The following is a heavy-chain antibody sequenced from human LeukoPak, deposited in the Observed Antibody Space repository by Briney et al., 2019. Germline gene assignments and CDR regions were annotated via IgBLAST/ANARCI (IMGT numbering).Heavy chain of an antibody. CDR3: ARHFGDSYYWFDP. J-gene: IGHJ5*02. CDR2: IYPSDSGT. V-gene: IGHV5-51*01. CDR1: GYSFTDYW. Sequence: GESLKISCKTSGYSFTDYWIGWVRQMPGKGLEWMGFIYPSDSGTRYSPSFQGQVTISADKSISTAYLQWSSLKASDTAMYYCARHFGDSYYWFDPWGQGTLVTVSS. D-gene: IGHD2-21*01.